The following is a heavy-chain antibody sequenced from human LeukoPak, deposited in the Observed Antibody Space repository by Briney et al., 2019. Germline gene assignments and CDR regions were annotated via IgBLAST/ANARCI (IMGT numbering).Heavy chain of an antibody. CDR1: GGSFSGYY. Sequence: SETLSLTCAVYGGSFSGYYWSWIRPPPGKGLEWIGEINHSGSTNYNPSLKSRVTISVDTSKNQFSLKLSSVTAADTAVYYCARGRSRTSFDYWGQGTLVTVSS. CDR2: INHSGST. CDR3: ARGRSRTSFDY. J-gene: IGHJ4*02. V-gene: IGHV4-34*01.